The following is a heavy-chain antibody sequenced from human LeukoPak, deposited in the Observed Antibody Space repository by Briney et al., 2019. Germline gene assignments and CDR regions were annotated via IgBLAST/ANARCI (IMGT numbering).Heavy chain of an antibody. D-gene: IGHD5-18*01. V-gene: IGHV3-7*01. CDR2: IKPDGSEK. CDR3: VRELWSRFDY. Sequence: PGGSLRLSCSASGFNFINHYMSWVRQAPGKGLECVAKIKPDGSEKYYVDSVKGRLTISRDNSKNSLFLHLNSLRAEDTAVYYCVRELWSRFDYWGQGSLVTVSS. CDR1: GFNFINHY. J-gene: IGHJ4*02.